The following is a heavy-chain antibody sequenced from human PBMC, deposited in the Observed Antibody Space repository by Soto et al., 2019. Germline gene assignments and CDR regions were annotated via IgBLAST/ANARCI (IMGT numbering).Heavy chain of an antibody. V-gene: IGHV4-59*11. CDR3: ARGEVRGLIATGLDY. CDR2: IYYSGST. Sequence: PSETLSLTCTVSGRSIFSHYWGWIRQPPGKGLEYIGYIYYSGSTNYNPSLKSRVTISVDMSREQFSLKLTPVTAADTAVYYCARGEVRGLIATGLDYWGQGALVTVSS. D-gene: IGHD3-10*01. J-gene: IGHJ4*02. CDR1: GRSIFSHY.